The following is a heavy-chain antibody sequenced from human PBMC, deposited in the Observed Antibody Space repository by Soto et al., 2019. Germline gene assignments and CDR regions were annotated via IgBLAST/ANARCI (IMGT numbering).Heavy chain of an antibody. D-gene: IGHD5-18*01. V-gene: IGHV1-3*01. J-gene: IGHJ5*02. Sequence: ASVKVSCKASGYTFITYPIQWVRQAPGQRLEWVGWLNPANGYTKYSEKFQGRVTITRDTSASTAYLEVRSLSSEDTAVYYCARDRRGGSGLQLWLAPGASWGQGTLVTVSS. CDR1: GYTFITYP. CDR3: ARDRRGGSGLQLWLAPGAS. CDR2: LNPANGYT.